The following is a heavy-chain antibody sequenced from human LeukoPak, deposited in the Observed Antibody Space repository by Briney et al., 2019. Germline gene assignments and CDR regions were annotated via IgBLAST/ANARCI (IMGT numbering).Heavy chain of an antibody. Sequence: SETLSLTCAVSGGSISSSNWWSWVRQPPGKGLEWIGEIYHSASTNYNPSLKSRVTISVDTSKNQFSLKLSSVTAADTAVYYCARHGGAGRGRLAFDIWGQGTMVTVSS. J-gene: IGHJ3*02. CDR3: ARHGGAGRGRLAFDI. V-gene: IGHV4-4*02. CDR2: IYHSAST. D-gene: IGHD2-15*01. CDR1: GGSISSSNW.